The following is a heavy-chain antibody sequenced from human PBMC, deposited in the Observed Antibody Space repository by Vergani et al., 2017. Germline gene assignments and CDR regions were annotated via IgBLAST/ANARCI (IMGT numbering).Heavy chain of an antibody. D-gene: IGHD6-13*01. CDR3: AKLGVYYDYMDV. CDR2: IWYDGSNK. V-gene: IGHV3-33*06. CDR1: GFTFSSYG. J-gene: IGHJ6*03. Sequence: QVQLVESGGGVVQPGRSLRLSCAASGFTFSSYGMHWVRQAPGKGLEWVAVIWYDGSNKYYADSVKGRFTISRDNSKNTLYLQMNSLRAEDTAVYYCAKLGVYYDYMDVWGKGTTVTVSS.